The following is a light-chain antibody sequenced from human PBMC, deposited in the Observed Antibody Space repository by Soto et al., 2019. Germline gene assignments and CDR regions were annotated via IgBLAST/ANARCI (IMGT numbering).Light chain of an antibody. CDR2: EVR. V-gene: IGLV2-14*01. Sequence: ARTQPATVSGSPGQSITISCTGTSGDVGTYNYVSWYQQHPGKAPKLMIYEVRNRPSGVSNRFSGSKSGNTASLTISGLQAEDEADYYCSSYTRSSTYVFGGGTKVTVL. CDR3: SSYTRSSTYV. CDR1: SGDVGTYNY. J-gene: IGLJ1*01.